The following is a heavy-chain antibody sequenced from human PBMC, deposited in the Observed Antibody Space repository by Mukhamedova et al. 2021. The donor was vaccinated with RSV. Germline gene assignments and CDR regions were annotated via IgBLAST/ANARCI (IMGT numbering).Heavy chain of an antibody. V-gene: IGHV1-69*01. D-gene: IGHD6-19*01. CDR3: ARSKTAVAGTSGWFDP. J-gene: IGHJ5*02. CDR2: IIPIFGTA. Sequence: GGIIPIFGTANYAQKFQGRVTITADESTSTAYMELSSLRSEDTAVYYCARSKTAVAGTSGWFDPWGQGTLATVSS.